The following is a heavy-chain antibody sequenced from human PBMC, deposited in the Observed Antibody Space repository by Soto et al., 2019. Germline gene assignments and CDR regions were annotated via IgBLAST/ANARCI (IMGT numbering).Heavy chain of an antibody. J-gene: IGHJ5*02. CDR3: ARNYYGSGSYAPWFDP. D-gene: IGHD3-10*01. Sequence: PCGSMRLSCAASGFTFSKYAMSWARQAPGKGLEWVSAISSNGAGTYSAASVKGRFSISRDSSKNTVYLQMDRLRAEDTAVYYCARNYYGSGSYAPWFDPWGQGTLVTVSS. CDR2: ISSNGAGT. CDR1: GFTFSKYA. V-gene: IGHV3-23*01.